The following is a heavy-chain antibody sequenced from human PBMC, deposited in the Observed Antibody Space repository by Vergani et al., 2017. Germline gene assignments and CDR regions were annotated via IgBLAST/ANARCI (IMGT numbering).Heavy chain of an antibody. D-gene: IGHD2-21*02. CDR2: INHSGST. J-gene: IGHJ2*01. V-gene: IGHV4-34*01. CDR1: GGSFSGYY. CDR3: AREAYCGGDCYSLNYWYFDL. Sequence: QVQLQQWGAGLLKPSETLSLTCAVYGGSFSGYYWSWIRQPPGKGLEWIGEINHSGSTNYNPSLKSRVTISVDTSKNQFSLKLSSVTAADTAVYYCAREAYCGGDCYSLNYWYFDLWGRGTLVTVSS.